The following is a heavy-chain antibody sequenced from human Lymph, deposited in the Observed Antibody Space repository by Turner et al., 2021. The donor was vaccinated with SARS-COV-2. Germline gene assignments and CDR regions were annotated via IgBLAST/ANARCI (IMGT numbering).Heavy chain of an antibody. J-gene: IGHJ4*02. CDR1: GFTLSNYA. D-gene: IGHD3-3*01. CDR3: ASNFWSAYRLDY. CDR2: ISYDGSNK. Sequence: QVQLVESGGGVVQPGRSLRLPCVASGFTLSNYAMHWVRQAPGKGLEWVAVISYDGSNKYSADSVKGRFTISRDNSKNPLYLQMNSLRAEDTAVYYCASNFWSAYRLDYWGQGTLVTVSS. V-gene: IGHV3-30-3*01.